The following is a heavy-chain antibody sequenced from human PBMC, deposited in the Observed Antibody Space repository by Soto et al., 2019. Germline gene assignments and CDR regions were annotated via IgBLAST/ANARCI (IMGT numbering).Heavy chain of an antibody. CDR3: ARRNWNYLGRLYYVDY. Sequence: SETLSLTCAVYGGSFSGYYWSWIRQPPGKGLEWIGEINHSGSTNYNPSLKSRVTISVDTSKNQFSLKLSSVTAADTAVYYCARRNWNYLGRLYYVDYWGQGTLVTVSS. J-gene: IGHJ4*02. CDR1: GGSFSGYY. D-gene: IGHD1-7*01. V-gene: IGHV4-34*01. CDR2: INHSGST.